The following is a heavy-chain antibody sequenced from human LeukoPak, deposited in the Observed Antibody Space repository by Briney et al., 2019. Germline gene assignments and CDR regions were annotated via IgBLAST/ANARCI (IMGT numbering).Heavy chain of an antibody. Sequence: GGSLRLSCAASGFTFSSYAMSWVRQAPGKGLEWVSAISGSGGSTYYADSVKGRFTISRDNSKNTLYLQMNSLRAEDTAVHYCAKYSMGATTRGAFDIWGQGTMVTVSS. D-gene: IGHD1-26*01. CDR3: AKYSMGATTRGAFDI. V-gene: IGHV3-23*01. CDR1: GFTFSSYA. J-gene: IGHJ3*02. CDR2: ISGSGGST.